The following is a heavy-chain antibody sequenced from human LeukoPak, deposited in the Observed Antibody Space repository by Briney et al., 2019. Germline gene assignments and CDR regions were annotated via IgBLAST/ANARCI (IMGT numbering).Heavy chain of an antibody. CDR3: ARRRPSHYFDY. CDR1: GGSISSSSYY. CDR2: IYYSGST. V-gene: IGHV4-39*01. J-gene: IGHJ4*02. Sequence: SETLSLTCTVSGGSISSSSYYWGWIRQPPGKGLEWIGSIYYSGSTYYNPSLKSRVTISVDTSKNQFSLKLSSVTAADTAVYYCARRRPSHYFDYWGPGTLVTVSS.